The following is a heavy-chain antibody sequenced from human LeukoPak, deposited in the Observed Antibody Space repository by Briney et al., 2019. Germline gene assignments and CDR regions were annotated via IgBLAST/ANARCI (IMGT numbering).Heavy chain of an antibody. CDR2: ISWDGAST. CDR1: GFSFDEYA. V-gene: IGHV3-43D*03. D-gene: IGHD5-18*01. Sequence: PGGSLRLSCAASGFSFDEYAMHWVRQAPGKGLEWVSLISWDGASTSYADSVKGRFTISRDDSENSLYLQMNSLRSDDTALYYCAKDMGRFSYGSAPDYWGQGTLVTVSS. J-gene: IGHJ4*02. CDR3: AKDMGRFSYGSAPDY.